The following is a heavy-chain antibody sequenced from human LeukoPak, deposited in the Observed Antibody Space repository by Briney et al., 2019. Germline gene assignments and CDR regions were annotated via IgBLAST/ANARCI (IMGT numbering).Heavy chain of an antibody. D-gene: IGHD6-13*01. CDR2: IIPIFGTA. CDR1: GGTFSSYA. V-gene: IGHV1-69*06. CDR3: ARGHEGALIAAAGTWFDP. J-gene: IGHJ5*02. Sequence: ASVEVSCKASGGTFSSYAISWVRQAPGQGLEWMGGIIPIFGTANYAQKFQGRVTITADKSTSTAYMELSSLRSEDTAVYHCARGHEGALIAAAGTWFDPWGQGTLVTVSS.